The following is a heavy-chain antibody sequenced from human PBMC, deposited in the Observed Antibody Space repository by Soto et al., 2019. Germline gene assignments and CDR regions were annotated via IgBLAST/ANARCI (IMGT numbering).Heavy chain of an antibody. CDR1: GGTFSSYA. V-gene: IGHV1-69*06. CDR2: IIPIFGTA. CDR3: AREYSSSEGNWFDP. J-gene: IGHJ5*02. D-gene: IGHD6-6*01. Sequence: GASVKVSCKASGGTFSSYAISWVLQAPGQGLGWMGGIIPIFGTANYAQKFQGRVTITADKSTSTAYMELSSLRSEDTAVYYCAREYSSSEGNWFDPWGQGTLVTVSS.